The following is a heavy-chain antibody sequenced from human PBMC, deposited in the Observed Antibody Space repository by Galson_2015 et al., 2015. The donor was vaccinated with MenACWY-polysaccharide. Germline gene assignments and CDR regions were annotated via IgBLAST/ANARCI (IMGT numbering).Heavy chain of an antibody. V-gene: IGHV3-23*01. CDR3: VKSSQGDGAAVRSFDH. J-gene: IGHJ4*02. CDR2: ISGSGTDI. D-gene: IGHD6-13*01. CDR1: GFSISSYA. Sequence: SLRLSCAASGFSISSYAVTWVRRAPGKGLEWVAVISGSGTDIRYRDSVKGRFTISRDTSESTVYLQMNSLRAEDTAKYYCVKSSQGDGAAVRSFDHWGRGTLVTVSS.